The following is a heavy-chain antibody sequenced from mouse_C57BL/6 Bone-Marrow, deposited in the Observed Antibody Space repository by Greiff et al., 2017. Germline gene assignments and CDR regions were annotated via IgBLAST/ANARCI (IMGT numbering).Heavy chain of an antibody. V-gene: IGHV1-50*01. CDR2: IDPSDRYT. CDR1: GYTFTSYW. CDR3: ARDYYSNYYDY. D-gene: IGHD2-5*01. Sequence: QVQLQQPGAELVKPGASVKLSCKASGYTFTSYWMQWVKQRPGQGLEWIGEIDPSDRYTNYNQKFKGKATLTVDTSSSTAYMQLSSLTSEDSAVYYCARDYYSNYYDYWGQGTTLTVSS. J-gene: IGHJ2*01.